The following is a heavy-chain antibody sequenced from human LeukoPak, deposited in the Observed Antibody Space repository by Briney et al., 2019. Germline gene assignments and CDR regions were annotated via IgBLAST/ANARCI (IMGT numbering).Heavy chain of an antibody. CDR1: GYTFTSYA. J-gene: IGHJ6*02. V-gene: IGHV1-18*01. CDR2: ISGYNGNT. CDR3: ARGYSYGSDYYYGMDV. Sequence: ASVKVSCKASGYTFTSYAISWVRQAPGQGLEWMGWISGYNGNTKYAQKVQGRVTMTTDTSTSTAYMELRSLRSDDTAVYYCARGYSYGSDYYYGMDVWGQGTTVTVSS. D-gene: IGHD5-18*01.